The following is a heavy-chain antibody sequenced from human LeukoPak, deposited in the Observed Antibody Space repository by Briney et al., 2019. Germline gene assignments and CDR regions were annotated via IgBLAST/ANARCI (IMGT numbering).Heavy chain of an antibody. CDR1: GGSFSGYY. Sequence: SETLSLTCAVYGGSFSGYYRSWIRQPPGKGLEWIGEINRSGSTNYNPSLKSRVTISVDTSKNQFSLKLSSVTAADAAVYYCARVRRWLQPSVYYHYYMDVWGKGTTVTVPS. CDR2: INRSGST. J-gene: IGHJ6*03. V-gene: IGHV4-34*01. D-gene: IGHD5-24*01. CDR3: ARVRRWLQPSVYYHYYMDV.